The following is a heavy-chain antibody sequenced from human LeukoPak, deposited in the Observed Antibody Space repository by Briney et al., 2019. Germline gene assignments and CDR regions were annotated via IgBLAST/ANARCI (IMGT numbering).Heavy chain of an antibody. CDR1: GFTFSGSA. Sequence: GGSLRLSCAASGFTFSGSALHWVRQAPGKGLEWVSAISGSGGSTYYADSVKGRFTISRDNSKNTLYLQMNSLRAEDTAVYYCAKANPPRGLRYYFDYWGQGTLVTVSS. CDR3: AKANPPRGLRYYFDY. CDR2: ISGSGGST. V-gene: IGHV3-23*01. D-gene: IGHD4-17*01. J-gene: IGHJ4*02.